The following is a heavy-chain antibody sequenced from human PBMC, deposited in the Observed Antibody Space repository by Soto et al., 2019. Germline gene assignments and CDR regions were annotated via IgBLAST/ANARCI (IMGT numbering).Heavy chain of an antibody. CDR2: IYWDDDK. V-gene: IGHV2-5*08. J-gene: IGHJ4*02. D-gene: IGHD3-3*01. CDR1: GFSLSSSEMC. CDR3: ARFLWSDTSLYYFDY. Sequence: SGPTLVNPTQTLTLTCTFSGFSLSSSEMCVSWIRQPPGKALEWLALIYWDDDKRYSPSLKSRLTITKDTSKNQVALTVTNIDPVATATYYCARFLWSDTSLYYFDYWGQGTLVTVS.